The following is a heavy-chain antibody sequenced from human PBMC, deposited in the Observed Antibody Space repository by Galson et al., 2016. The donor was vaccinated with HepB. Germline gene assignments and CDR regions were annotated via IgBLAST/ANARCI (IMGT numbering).Heavy chain of an antibody. D-gene: IGHD5-24*01. CDR1: GFSFSTCA. V-gene: IGHV3-23*01. J-gene: IGHJ4*02. CDR2: ISGSGAAT. CDR3: AKDLKDGTYYLDY. Sequence: SLRLSCAASGFSFSTCAMTWVRQAPGKGLEWVAAISGSGAATYYADSVQGRFSISRDSAKNTLDLQMNSLRVEDTAVYFCAKDLKDGTYYLDYWGQGTLVTVTA.